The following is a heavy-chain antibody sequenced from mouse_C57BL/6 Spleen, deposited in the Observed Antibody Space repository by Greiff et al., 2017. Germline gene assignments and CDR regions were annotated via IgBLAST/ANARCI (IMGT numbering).Heavy chain of an antibody. V-gene: IGHV3-6*01. CDR1: GYSITSGYY. Sequence: EVKLQESGPGLVKPSQSLSLTCSVTGYSITSGYYWNWIRQFPGNKLEWMGYISYDGSNNYNPSLKNRISITRDTSKNQFFLKLNSVTTEDTATYYCASEDFGYDEFWFAYWGQGTLVTVSA. J-gene: IGHJ3*01. D-gene: IGHD2-2*01. CDR3: ASEDFGYDEFWFAY. CDR2: ISYDGSN.